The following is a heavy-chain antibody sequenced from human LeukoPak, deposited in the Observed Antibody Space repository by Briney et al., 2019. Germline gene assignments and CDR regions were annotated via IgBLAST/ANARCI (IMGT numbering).Heavy chain of an antibody. J-gene: IGHJ5*02. Sequence: SETLSLTCTVSGGSISSYYWSWIRQPPGKGLEWIGYIYYSGSTNYNPSLKSRVTISVDTSKNQFSLKLSSVTAADTAVYYCAREEAAGLTPWFDPWGQGTLVTVSS. CDR3: AREEAAGLTPWFDP. CDR1: GGSISSYY. V-gene: IGHV4-59*01. CDR2: IYYSGST. D-gene: IGHD6-13*01.